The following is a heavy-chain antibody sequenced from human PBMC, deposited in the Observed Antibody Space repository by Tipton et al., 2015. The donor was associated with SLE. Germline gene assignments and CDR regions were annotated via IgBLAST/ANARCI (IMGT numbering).Heavy chain of an antibody. Sequence: SLRLSCAASGFSISDYYMNWIRQAPGKGLEWVSDISSNGKTIYYGDSVQGRFTISRDNAKNSLFLQMNSLRAGYTAVYYCASLSGDGWYVGYLGSWGQGTLVTVSS. J-gene: IGHJ4*02. CDR3: ASLSGDGWYVGYLGS. CDR2: ISSNGKTI. CDR1: GFSISDYY. V-gene: IGHV3-11*04. D-gene: IGHD6-19*01.